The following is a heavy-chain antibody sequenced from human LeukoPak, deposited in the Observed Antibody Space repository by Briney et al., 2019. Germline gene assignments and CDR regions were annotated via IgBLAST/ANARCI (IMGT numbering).Heavy chain of an antibody. CDR2: ISGSGGST. V-gene: IGHV3-23*01. J-gene: IGHJ4*02. CDR3: AKILLWFGELYDY. D-gene: IGHD3-10*01. Sequence: PGGSLRLSCAASGFTFSSYAMSWVRQAPGKGLEWVSAISGSGGSTYYADSVKGRFTISRDNSKNTLYLQMNSLRAEDTAVYHCAKILLWFGELYDYWGQGTLVTVSS. CDR1: GFTFSSYA.